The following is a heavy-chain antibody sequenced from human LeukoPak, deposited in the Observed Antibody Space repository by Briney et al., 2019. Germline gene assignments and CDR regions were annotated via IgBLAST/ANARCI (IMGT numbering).Heavy chain of an antibody. CDR3: ANYQNYYDSSGYSDY. CDR1: GFTFSSYA. CDR2: ISGSGGST. D-gene: IGHD3-22*01. Sequence: PGGSLRLSCAASGFTFSSYAMSWVRQAPGKGLEWVSAISGSGGSTYYADSVKGRFTISRDNSKNTLYVQMNSLRAEDTAVYYCANYQNYYDSSGYSDYWDQGTLVTVSS. J-gene: IGHJ4*02. V-gene: IGHV3-23*01.